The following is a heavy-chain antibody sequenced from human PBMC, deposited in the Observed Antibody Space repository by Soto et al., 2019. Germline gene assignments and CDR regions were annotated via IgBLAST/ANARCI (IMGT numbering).Heavy chain of an antibody. D-gene: IGHD2-8*01. CDR1: GFTFSSYA. J-gene: IGHJ5*02. V-gene: IGHV3-30-3*01. CDR2: ISYHGSDQ. CDR3: ASGRFSTTLYAGLHP. Sequence: GGSLRLSCAASGFTFSSYAMHWVRQAPGRGLEWVSAISYHGSDQYYADSVKGRFTITIDSPKNTLYLQMNSLRPEDTTVYYCASGRFSTTLYAGLHPWGQGTLVTVSS.